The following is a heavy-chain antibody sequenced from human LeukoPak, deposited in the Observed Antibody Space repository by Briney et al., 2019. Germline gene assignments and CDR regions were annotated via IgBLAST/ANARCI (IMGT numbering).Heavy chain of an antibody. CDR2: INTNTGNP. CDR3: GRDPRLGIRGYTYGYIDY. D-gene: IGHD5-18*01. Sequence: WASVKVSCKTSGYTFSSYTIIWVRQAPGQGLEWMGWINTNTGNPTYAQGFTGRYVFSLDTSVSTAYLQISGLTADDTAVYFCGRDPRLGIRGYTYGYIDYWGQGTLVTVSS. CDR1: GYTFSSYT. J-gene: IGHJ4*02. V-gene: IGHV7-4-1*02.